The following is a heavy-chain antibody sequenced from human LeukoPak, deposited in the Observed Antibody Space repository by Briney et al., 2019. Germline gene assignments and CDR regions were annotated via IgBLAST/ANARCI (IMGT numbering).Heavy chain of an antibody. D-gene: IGHD3-22*01. J-gene: IGHJ6*02. CDR1: GGSISSYY. V-gene: IGHV4-59*08. CDR3: ARLNYDSSGYYWYGMDV. Sequence: ASETLSLTCTVSGGSISSYYWSWIRQPPGKGLEWIGYIYYSGSTNYNPSLKSRVTISVDTSKNQFSLKLSSVTAADTAVYYCARLNYDSSGYYWYGMDVWGQGTTVTVSS. CDR2: IYYSGST.